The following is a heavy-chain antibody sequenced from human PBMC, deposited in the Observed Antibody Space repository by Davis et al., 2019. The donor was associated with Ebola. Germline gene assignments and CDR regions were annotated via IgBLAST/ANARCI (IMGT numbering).Heavy chain of an antibody. V-gene: IGHV1-8*01. CDR2: MNPNSGNT. D-gene: IGHD2-15*01. CDR1: GYTFTGYD. J-gene: IGHJ3*01. Sequence: ASVKVSCKASGYTFTGYDINWVRQATGQGLEWMGWMNPNSGNTGYAQKFQGRVTMTEDKSTDKAYMELSSLRSEDTAVYYCAAGGLGGGFDVWGQGTMVTVSS. CDR3: AAGGLGGGFDV.